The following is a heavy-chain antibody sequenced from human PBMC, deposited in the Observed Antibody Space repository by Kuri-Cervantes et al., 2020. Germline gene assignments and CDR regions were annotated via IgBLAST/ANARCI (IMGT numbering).Heavy chain of an antibody. D-gene: IGHD6-13*01. CDR3: ARGSRAGLGFYYGMDV. Sequence: SETLSLTCTVSGGSISSGGYYWSWIRQHPGKGLEWIGYIYYSGSTYYNPSLKSRDTISVDTSKNQFSLKLSSVTAADTAVYYCARGSRAGLGFYYGMDVWGQGTTVTVSS. J-gene: IGHJ6*02. CDR2: IYYSGST. CDR1: GGSISSGGYY. V-gene: IGHV4-31*03.